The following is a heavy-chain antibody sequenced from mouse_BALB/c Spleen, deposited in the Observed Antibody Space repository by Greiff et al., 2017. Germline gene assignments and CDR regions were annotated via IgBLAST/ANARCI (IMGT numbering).Heavy chain of an antibody. D-gene: IGHD2-12*01. J-gene: IGHJ2*01. V-gene: IGHV5-17*02. Sequence: EVKLLESGGGLVQPGGSRKLSCAASGFTFSSFGMHWVRQAPEKGLEWVAYISSGSSTIYYADTVKGRFTISRDNPKNTLFLQMTSLRSEDTAMYYCARRRRFDYWGQGTTLTVSS. CDR1: GFTFSSFG. CDR3: ARRRRFDY. CDR2: ISSGSSTI.